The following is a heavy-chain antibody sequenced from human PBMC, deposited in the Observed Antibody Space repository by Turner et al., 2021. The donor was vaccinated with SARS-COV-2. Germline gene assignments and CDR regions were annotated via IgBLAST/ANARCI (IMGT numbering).Heavy chain of an antibody. CDR2: IKHSGST. CDR1: GGSFSGYY. V-gene: IGHV4-34*01. J-gene: IGHJ1*01. D-gene: IGHD6-19*01. CDR3: ARGYYNAAYSSGWYVYNAEYFQQ. Sequence: QVQLQQWGSGLLKPSETLSLTCGVYGGSFSGYYWSWIRPPPGKGLEWIGEIKHSGSTNYNPSLKSRVTISVDTSKNQFSLKLSSVTAADTAVYYCARGYYNAAYSSGWYVYNAEYFQQWGQGTLVTVSS.